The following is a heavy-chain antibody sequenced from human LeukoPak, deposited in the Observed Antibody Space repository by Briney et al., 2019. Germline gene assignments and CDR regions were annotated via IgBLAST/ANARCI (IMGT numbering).Heavy chain of an antibody. CDR1: GDSISSSSYY. V-gene: IGHV4-39*01. D-gene: IGHD2-2*01. CDR2: IYYSGST. CDR3: ARSLLVCSSTSCYAPPFDY. J-gene: IGHJ4*02. Sequence: AETLSLTCTVSGDSISSSSYYWGWIRQPPGKGLEWIGSIYYSGSTYYNPSLKSRVTISVDTSKNQFSLKLSSVTAADTAVYYCARSLLVCSSTSCYAPPFDYWGQRTLVTVSS.